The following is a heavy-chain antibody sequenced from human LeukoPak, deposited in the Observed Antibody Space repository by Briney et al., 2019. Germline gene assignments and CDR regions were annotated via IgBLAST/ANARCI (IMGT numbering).Heavy chain of an antibody. CDR2: IIPILGIA. J-gene: IGHJ4*02. Sequence: SVKVSCKASGYTFTDYYVHWVRQAPGQGLEWMGRIIPILGIANYAQKFQGRVTITADKSTSTAYMELSSLRSEDTAVYYCARGYSYGSGLDYWGQGTLVTVSS. D-gene: IGHD5-18*01. CDR3: ARGYSYGSGLDY. CDR1: GYTFTDYY. V-gene: IGHV1-69*04.